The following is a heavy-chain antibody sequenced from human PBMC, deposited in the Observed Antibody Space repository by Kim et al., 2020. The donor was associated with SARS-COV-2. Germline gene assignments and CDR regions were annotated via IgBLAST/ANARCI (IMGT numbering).Heavy chain of an antibody. J-gene: IGHJ4*02. CDR3: ARSGQSVTSHFDF. V-gene: IGHV1-18*01. Sequence: NHEQRFQGRVTMTTDTSTSTAYMELRSLRSDDTAVYYCARSGQSVTSHFDFWGQGTLVTVSS. D-gene: IGHD5-18*01.